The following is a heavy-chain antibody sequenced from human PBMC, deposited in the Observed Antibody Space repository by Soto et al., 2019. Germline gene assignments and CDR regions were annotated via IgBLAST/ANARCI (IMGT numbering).Heavy chain of an antibody. CDR2: ISYDGSNK. CDR3: ARGDMVTTRPWFDY. CDR1: GFTFSSYA. J-gene: IGHJ5*01. Sequence: QVQLVESGGGVVQPGRSLRLSCAASGFTFSSYAMHWVRQAPGKGLEWVAVISYDGSNKYYADSVKGRFTISRDNSKNTLFLQMNSLRAEDTAVYYCARGDMVTTRPWFDYWGQGTLVTVSS. D-gene: IGHD5-12*01. V-gene: IGHV3-30-3*01.